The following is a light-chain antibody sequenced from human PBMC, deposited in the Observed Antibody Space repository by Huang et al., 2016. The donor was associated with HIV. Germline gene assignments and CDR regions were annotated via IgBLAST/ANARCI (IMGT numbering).Light chain of an antibody. V-gene: IGKV3-15*01. J-gene: IGKJ5*01. CDR3: QQYNNWPPTT. CDR2: GSS. CDR1: QSVRSN. Sequence: EIVMTQSPATLSVSPGEGATLSCRASQSVRSNLAWYPQKPGQAPRLLIYGSSTRATRIPAGFSGGGAGTDVTLTISSLQAEDFALYYCQQYNNWPPTTFGQGTRLEIK.